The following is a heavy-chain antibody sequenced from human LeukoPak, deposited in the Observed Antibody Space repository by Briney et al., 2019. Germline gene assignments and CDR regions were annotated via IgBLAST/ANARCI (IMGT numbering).Heavy chain of an antibody. CDR3: ARDGQQLAPYAMDV. CDR1: GFRFGSHA. D-gene: IGHD6-13*01. CDR2: IWYDGSNK. V-gene: IGHV3-33*01. Sequence: GGSLRLSCAASGFRFGSHAVHWVRQAPGKGLEWLAQIWYDGSNKYYVDSVKGRFTTTRDNSKNTVYLQMISLRAEDTAVYFCARDGQQLAPYAMDVWGQGTTVTVSS. J-gene: IGHJ6*02.